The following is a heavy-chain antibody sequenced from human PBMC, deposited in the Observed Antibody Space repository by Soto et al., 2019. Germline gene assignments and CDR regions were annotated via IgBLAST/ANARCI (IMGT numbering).Heavy chain of an antibody. D-gene: IGHD3-10*01. CDR1: GGPYNSLA. V-gene: IGHV1-69*13. J-gene: IGHJ6*02. CDR3: ARFLGGAGSYYDGQNYNYYNGMDV. CDR2: IIPVFGTA. Sequence: GASVKVSCKASGGPYNSLAISWVRQAPGQGLEWIGGIIPVFGTATYAQKFKGRVTITAEESTSTAYMELSSLTSEDTAVYYCARFLGGAGSYYDGQNYNYYNGMDVWGQGTTVTVSS.